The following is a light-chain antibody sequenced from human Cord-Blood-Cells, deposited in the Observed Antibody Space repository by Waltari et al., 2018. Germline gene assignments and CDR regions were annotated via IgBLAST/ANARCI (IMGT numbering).Light chain of an antibody. J-gene: IGKJ2*01. V-gene: IGKV1-39*01. CDR3: QQSYSTPYT. CDR2: AAS. CDR1: QSIRSY. Sequence: DIQMTQSPSSLSASVGHRVTITCRASQSIRSYLNWYQQKPGKAPKLLIYAASRLQSGVPSRFSGSGSGTDFTLTISSLQPEDFATYYCQQSYSTPYTFGQGTKLEIK.